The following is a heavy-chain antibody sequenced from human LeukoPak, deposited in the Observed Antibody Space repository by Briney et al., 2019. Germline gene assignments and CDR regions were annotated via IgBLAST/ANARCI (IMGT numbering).Heavy chain of an antibody. CDR1: GFTFSSYW. CDR2: IKQDGSEK. D-gene: IGHD5-18*01. Sequence: GGSLRLSCAASGFTFSSYWMSWVRQAPGKGLEWVANIKQDGSEKNYVDSVKGRFAISRDNAKTSLYLQMNSLRAEDTAVYYCARSLWPEDYWGQGTLVTVSS. CDR3: ARSLWPEDY. J-gene: IGHJ4*02. V-gene: IGHV3-7*01.